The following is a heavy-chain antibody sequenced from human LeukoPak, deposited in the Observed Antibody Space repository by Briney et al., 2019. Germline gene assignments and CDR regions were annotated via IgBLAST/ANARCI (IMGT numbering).Heavy chain of an antibody. CDR1: GGSFSGYY. J-gene: IGHJ5*02. Sequence: PSETLSLTCAVYGGSFSGYYWSWIRQPPGKGLEWIGEINHSGSTNYNPSLKSRVTISVDTSKNQFSLKLSSVTAADTAVYYCARGLGQLLRRWFDPWGQGTLVTVSS. V-gene: IGHV4-34*01. D-gene: IGHD2-2*01. CDR3: ARGLGQLLRRWFDP. CDR2: INHSGST.